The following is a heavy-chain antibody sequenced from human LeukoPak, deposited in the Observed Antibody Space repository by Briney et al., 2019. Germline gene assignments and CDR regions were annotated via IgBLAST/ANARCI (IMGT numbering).Heavy chain of an antibody. CDR1: GGTFSSYA. Sequence: SVKVSCKASGGTFSSYAISWVRQAPGQGLEWMGGIIPIFGTANYAQKFQGRVTITADESTSTAYMELSSLRSEDTAVYYCATAVAGATYDFDYWGQGTLVTVSS. V-gene: IGHV1-69*01. D-gene: IGHD1-14*01. CDR3: ATAVAGATYDFDY. J-gene: IGHJ4*02. CDR2: IIPIFGTA.